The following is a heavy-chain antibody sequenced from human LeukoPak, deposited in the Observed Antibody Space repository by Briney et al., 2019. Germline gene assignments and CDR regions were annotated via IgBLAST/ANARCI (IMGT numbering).Heavy chain of an antibody. D-gene: IGHD6-19*01. CDR2: ISGNGAGT. J-gene: IGHJ4*02. V-gene: IGHV3-23*02. CDR3: ARDEQWLVGEDY. Sequence: GGSLRLSCTPSGFTFSSHAMSWVRQAPGKGLEWVSGISGNGAGTYYGDSVKGRFTISRDNSKNTLYLQMNSLRAEDTAVYYCARDEQWLVGEDYWGQGTLVTVSS. CDR1: GFTFSSHA.